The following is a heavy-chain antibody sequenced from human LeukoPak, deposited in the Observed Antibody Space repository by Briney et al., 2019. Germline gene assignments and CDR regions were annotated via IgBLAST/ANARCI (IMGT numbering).Heavy chain of an antibody. D-gene: IGHD3-3*01. J-gene: IGHJ5*02. CDR2: IIPIFGTA. V-gene: IGHV1-69*13. CDR3: ARRNRSGYYEFWFDP. Sequence: ASVKVSCKASGGTFSGYAISWVRQAPGQGLEWMGGIIPIFGTANYAQKFQGRVTITADESTSTAYMELSSLRSEDTAVYYCARRNRSGYYEFWFDPWGQGTLVTVSS. CDR1: GGTFSGYA.